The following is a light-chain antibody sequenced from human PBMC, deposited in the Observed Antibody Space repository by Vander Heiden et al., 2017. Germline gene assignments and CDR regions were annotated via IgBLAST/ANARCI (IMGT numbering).Light chain of an antibody. CDR3: QQYDNLPPLYT. Sequence: DIQMTHSPSSLSASVVYRVTITCQASQDLNTHFNWYLQKPGKAPKLMLFDASKLETGVPSRFSGSGSGTDFTFTISSLQPEDIETYYCQQYDNLPPLYTFGQGTKLEIK. CDR1: QDLNTH. V-gene: IGKV1-33*01. J-gene: IGKJ2*01. CDR2: DAS.